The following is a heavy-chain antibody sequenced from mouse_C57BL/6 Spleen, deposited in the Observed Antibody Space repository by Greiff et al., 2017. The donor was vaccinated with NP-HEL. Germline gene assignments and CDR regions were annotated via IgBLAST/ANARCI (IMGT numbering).Heavy chain of an antibody. Sequence: QVQLKQPGAELVKPGASVKVSCKASGYTFTSYWMHWVKQRPGQGLEWIGRIHPSDSDTNYNQKFKGKATLTVDKSSSTAYMQLSSLTSEDSAVYYCAIDYYGSSYNLFAYWGQGTLVTVSA. J-gene: IGHJ3*01. CDR3: AIDYYGSSYNLFAY. V-gene: IGHV1-74*01. CDR1: GYTFTSYW. D-gene: IGHD1-1*01. CDR2: IHPSDSDT.